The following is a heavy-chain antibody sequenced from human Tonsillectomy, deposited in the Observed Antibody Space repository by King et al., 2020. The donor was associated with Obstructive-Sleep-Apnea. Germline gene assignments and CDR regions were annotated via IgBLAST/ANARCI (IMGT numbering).Heavy chain of an antibody. J-gene: IGHJ4*02. CDR2: ISSNGGST. D-gene: IGHD2-21*02. Sequence: QLVQSGGGLVHPGGSLRLSCAASGFTFSTYAMHWVRQAPGKGLEYVSAISSNGGSTYYANSVKGRFTISRDNSKNTLYLQMGSLRAEDMAVYYCARGIVVVTAILGYYFDYWGQGTLVTVSS. CDR1: GFTFSTYA. CDR3: ARGIVVVTAILGYYFDY. V-gene: IGHV3-64*01.